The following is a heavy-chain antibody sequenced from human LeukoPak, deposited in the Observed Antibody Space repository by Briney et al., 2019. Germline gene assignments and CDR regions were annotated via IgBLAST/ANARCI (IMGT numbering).Heavy chain of an antibody. V-gene: IGHV1-46*01. J-gene: IGHJ3*02. Sequence: ASVKVSCKASGYTFTSYYMHWVRQAPVQGLEGMGIINPSGGSTSYAQMFQGRVTMTRDTSTSTVYMELSSLRSEDTAVYYCARHRAVAGSRDAFDIWGQGTMVTVSS. CDR3: ARHRAVAGSRDAFDI. CDR2: INPSGGST. CDR1: GYTFTSYY. D-gene: IGHD6-19*01.